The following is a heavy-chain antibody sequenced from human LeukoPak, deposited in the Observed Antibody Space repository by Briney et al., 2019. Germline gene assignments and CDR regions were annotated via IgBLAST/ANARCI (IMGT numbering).Heavy chain of an antibody. D-gene: IGHD1/OR15-1a*01. CDR3: ARDNNGDC. CDR1: GFTFRNYA. Sequence: SGGSLRLSCVASGFTFRNYAMHWVRQVPGKGLEWVAVISYDGTQEHYADSVKGRFTISRDDPKSTLYLQMNSLTTEDTALYYCARDNNGDCWGQGTLVTVSS. J-gene: IGHJ4*02. CDR2: ISYDGTQE. V-gene: IGHV3-30-3*01.